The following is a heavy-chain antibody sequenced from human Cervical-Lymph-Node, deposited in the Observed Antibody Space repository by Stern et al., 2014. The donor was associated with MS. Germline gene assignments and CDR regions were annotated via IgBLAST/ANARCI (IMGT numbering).Heavy chain of an antibody. CDR3: AREKSYFDSSGHYDVFDI. CDR1: GGSLSTFA. Sequence: VQLVQSGAEVKKPGSSVKVSCKASGGSLSTFALTWVRQAPGQGLEWMGGIIPLFNRANQAQTFQVRVTMTADKSTNTVYMELASLRFEDTAVYYCAREKSYFDSSGHYDVFDIWGQGTQVTVSS. D-gene: IGHD3-22*01. J-gene: IGHJ3*02. V-gene: IGHV1-69*06. CDR2: IIPLFNRA.